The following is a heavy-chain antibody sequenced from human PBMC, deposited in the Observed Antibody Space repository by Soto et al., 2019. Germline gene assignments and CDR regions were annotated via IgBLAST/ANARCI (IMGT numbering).Heavy chain of an antibody. CDR1: GGTFSSYT. V-gene: IGHV1-69*02. CDR2: IIPILGIA. D-gene: IGHD6-19*01. CDR3: ARGDSSGWRDWFDP. J-gene: IGHJ5*02. Sequence: ASVKVSCKASGGTFSSYTISWVRQAPGQGLEWMGRIIPILGIANYAQKFQGRVTITADKSTSTAYMELSSLRSEDTAVYYCARGDSSGWRDWFDPWGQGTLVTVSS.